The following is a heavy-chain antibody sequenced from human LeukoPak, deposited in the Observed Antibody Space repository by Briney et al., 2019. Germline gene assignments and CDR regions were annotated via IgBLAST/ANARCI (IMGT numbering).Heavy chain of an antibody. CDR1: GGSISSGSYY. CDR3: ARWADYGGGWFDP. CDR2: IYTSGST. J-gene: IGHJ5*02. Sequence: PSQTLSLTCTVSGGSISSGSYYWSWLRQPAGKGLEWLGRIYTSGSTNYNPSLKSRVTISVDTSKNQFSLKLSSVTAADTAVYYCARWADYGGGWFDPWGQGTLVTVSS. V-gene: IGHV4-61*02. D-gene: IGHD4-23*01.